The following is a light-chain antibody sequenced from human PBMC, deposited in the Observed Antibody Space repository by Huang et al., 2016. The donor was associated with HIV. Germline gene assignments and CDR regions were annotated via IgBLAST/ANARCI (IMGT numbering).Light chain of an antibody. CDR2: GAS. Sequence: EIVLTQSPGTLSLSPGERATLSCRASQIVSSSYLAWYQHEPGQAPRLLLYGASSRASGNPDRFSGSGSGTNFTLTISRLEQEDFAVYYCQQYDTSLWTFGQGTKVEIK. V-gene: IGKV3-20*01. J-gene: IGKJ1*01. CDR3: QQYDTSLWT. CDR1: QIVSSSY.